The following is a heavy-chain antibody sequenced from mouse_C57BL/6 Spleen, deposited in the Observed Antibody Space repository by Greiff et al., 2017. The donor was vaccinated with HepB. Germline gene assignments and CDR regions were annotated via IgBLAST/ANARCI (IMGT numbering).Heavy chain of an antibody. CDR1: GYTFTSYW. CDR2: IDPSDSYT. J-gene: IGHJ2*01. V-gene: IGHV1-50*01. D-gene: IGHD2-3*01. CDR3: ARCDGYSYFDY. Sequence: VQLQQPGAELVKPGASVKLSCKASGYTFTSYWMQWVKQRPGQGLEWIGEIDPSDSYTNYNQKFKGKATLTVDTSSSTAYMQPSSLTSEDSAVYYCARCDGYSYFDYWGQGTTLTVSS.